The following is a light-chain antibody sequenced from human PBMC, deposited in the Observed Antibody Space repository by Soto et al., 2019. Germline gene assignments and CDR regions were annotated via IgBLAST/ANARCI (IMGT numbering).Light chain of an antibody. V-gene: IGKV1-5*01. CDR2: DAS. J-gene: IGKJ1*01. CDR3: QQYQGYSGT. Sequence: IQMTQSPSSLSASVGDRVTITCRASQSISTWLAWYQHKSGRAPRLLISDASSLQTGVPSRFSGSGSGTEFTLTISSLQPDDFATYYCQQYQGYSGTFGQGTKVDIK. CDR1: QSISTW.